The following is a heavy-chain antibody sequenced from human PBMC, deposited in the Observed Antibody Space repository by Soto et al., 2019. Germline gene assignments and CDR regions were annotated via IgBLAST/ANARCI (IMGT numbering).Heavy chain of an antibody. CDR3: ARLTAAGGVDQFDS. D-gene: IGHD6-13*01. CDR2: IKEDGSEQ. CDR1: GFTFSSYW. V-gene: IGHV3-7*05. J-gene: IGHJ4*02. Sequence: EVQLEESGGGLVQPGGSLRLSCAASGFTFSSYWMTWVRQAPGKGLEWVANIKEDGSEQYKVDSVKGRFTFSRDNAKKTLYLQMNSLRVEDTAVYYCARLTAAGGVDQFDSWGQGTLVTVSS.